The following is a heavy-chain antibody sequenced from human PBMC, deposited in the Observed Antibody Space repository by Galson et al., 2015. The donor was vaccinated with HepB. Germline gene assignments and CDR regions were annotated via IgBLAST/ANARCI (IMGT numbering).Heavy chain of an antibody. CDR2: INSDGSST. CDR1: GFTFSSYW. Sequence: SLRLSCAASGFTFSSYWMHWVRQAPGKGLVWVSRINSDGSSTSYADSVKGRFTISRDNAKNTLYLQMNSLRAEDTAVYYCPRVGATDAFDIWGQGTMVTVSS. D-gene: IGHD1-26*01. V-gene: IGHV3-74*01. CDR3: PRVGATDAFDI. J-gene: IGHJ3*02.